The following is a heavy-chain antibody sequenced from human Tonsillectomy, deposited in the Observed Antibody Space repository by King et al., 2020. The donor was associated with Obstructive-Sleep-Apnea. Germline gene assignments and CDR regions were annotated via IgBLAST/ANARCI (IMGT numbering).Heavy chain of an antibody. V-gene: IGHV4-59*08. CDR3: ARHVLGYCSSTSCLSWFDP. CDR1: GGSISSYY. Sequence: QLQESGPGLVKPSETLSLTCTVSGGSISSYYWSWIRQPPGKGLEWIGYIYYSGSTNYNPSLKSRVTISVDTSKNQFSLKLSSVTAADTAVYYCARHVLGYCSSTSCLSWFDPWGQGTLVTVSS. J-gene: IGHJ5*02. CDR2: IYYSGST. D-gene: IGHD2-2*01.